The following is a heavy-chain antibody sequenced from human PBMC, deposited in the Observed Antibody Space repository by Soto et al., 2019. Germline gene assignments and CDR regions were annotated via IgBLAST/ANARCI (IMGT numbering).Heavy chain of an antibody. V-gene: IGHV3-53*01. D-gene: IGHD7-27*01. CDR3: ARDLFLGPYGMDV. CDR1: GFTVSSNY. J-gene: IGHJ6*02. Sequence: GGSLRLSCAACGFTVSSNYMSWVRQAPGKGLEWVSVIYSGGSTYYADSVKGRFTISRDNSKNTLYLQMNSLRAEDTAVYYCARDLFLGPYGMDVWGQGTTVTVSS. CDR2: IYSGGST.